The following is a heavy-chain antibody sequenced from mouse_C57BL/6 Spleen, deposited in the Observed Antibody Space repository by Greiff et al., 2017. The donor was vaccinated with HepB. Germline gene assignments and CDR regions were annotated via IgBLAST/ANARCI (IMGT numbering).Heavy chain of an antibody. CDR2: ISSGSSTI. V-gene: IGHV5-17*01. CDR1: GFTFSDYG. Sequence: EVKLVESGGGLVKPGGSLKLSCAASGFTFSDYGMHWVRQAPEKGLEWVAYISSGSSTIYYADTVKGRFTISRDNAKNTLFLQMTSLRSEDTAMYYCASPSYDYDWYFDVWGTGTTVTVSS. CDR3: ASPSYDYDWYFDV. D-gene: IGHD2-4*01. J-gene: IGHJ1*03.